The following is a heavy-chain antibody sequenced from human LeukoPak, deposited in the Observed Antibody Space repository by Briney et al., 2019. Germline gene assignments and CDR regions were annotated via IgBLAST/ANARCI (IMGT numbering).Heavy chain of an antibody. CDR2: ISSSSSTI. CDR3: ARGSPHSGI. J-gene: IGHJ6*04. D-gene: IGHD1-26*01. CDR1: GFTFSSYS. Sequence: GGSLRLSCAASGFTFSSYSMNWVRQAPGKGLEWVSYISSSSSTIYYADSVKGRFTISRDNAKNSLHLQMNSLRAEDTAVYYCARGSPHSGIWGKGTTVTVSS. V-gene: IGHV3-48*01.